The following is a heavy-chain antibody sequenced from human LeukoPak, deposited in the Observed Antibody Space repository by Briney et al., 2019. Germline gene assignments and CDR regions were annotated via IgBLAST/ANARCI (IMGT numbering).Heavy chain of an antibody. CDR3: ASARVVEVLATPTALDY. Sequence: PGGSLRLSCAASGFTFSSYAMHWVRQAPGKGLEWVAIISYDGSDTYYTDSVKGRFTISRDNSKNTLYLQMNSLRAEDTAVYCCASARVVEVLATPTALDYWGQGTLVTVSS. CDR2: ISYDGSDT. V-gene: IGHV3-30-3*01. CDR1: GFTFSSYA. D-gene: IGHD2-2*01. J-gene: IGHJ4*02.